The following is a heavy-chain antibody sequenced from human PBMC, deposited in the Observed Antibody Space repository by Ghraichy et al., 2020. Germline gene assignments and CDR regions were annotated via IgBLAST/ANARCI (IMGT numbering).Heavy chain of an antibody. V-gene: IGHV3-11*01. CDR1: GFTFSDYY. D-gene: IGHD3-10*01. CDR2: ISSSGSTI. Sequence: GESLNISCAASGFTFSDYYMSWIRQAPGKGLEWVSYISSSGSTIYYADSVKGRFTISRDNAKNSLYLQMNSLRAEDTAVYYCARDMVPVSEGPTGWLDYYYGMDVWGQGTTVTVSS. J-gene: IGHJ6*02. CDR3: ARDMVPVSEGPTGWLDYYYGMDV.